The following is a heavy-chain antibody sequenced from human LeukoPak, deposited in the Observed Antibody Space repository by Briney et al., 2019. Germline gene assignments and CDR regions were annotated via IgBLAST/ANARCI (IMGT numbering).Heavy chain of an antibody. CDR3: AGPQVPAAMRGWFDP. D-gene: IGHD2-2*01. CDR1: GGSISSSSYY. Sequence: SETLSLTCTVSGGSISSSSYYWGWIRQPPGKGLEWIGSIYHSGSTYYNPSLKSRVTISVDTSKNQFSLKLSSVTAADTAVYYCAGPQVPAAMRGWFDPWGQGTLVTVSS. V-gene: IGHV4-39*01. J-gene: IGHJ5*02. CDR2: IYHSGST.